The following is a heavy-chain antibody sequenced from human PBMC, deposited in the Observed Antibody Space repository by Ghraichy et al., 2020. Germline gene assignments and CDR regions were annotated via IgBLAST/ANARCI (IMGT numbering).Heavy chain of an antibody. CDR1: GFTFSSYS. J-gene: IGHJ6*02. Sequence: GESLRLSCAASGFTFSSYSMNWVRQAPGKGLEWVSSISSSSSYIYYADSVKGRFTISRDNAKNSLYLQMTSLRAEDTAVYYCARGRDYYDSRGYYYYGMDVWGQGTTVTVSS. CDR2: ISSSSSYI. D-gene: IGHD3-22*01. V-gene: IGHV3-21*01. CDR3: ARGRDYYDSRGYYYYGMDV.